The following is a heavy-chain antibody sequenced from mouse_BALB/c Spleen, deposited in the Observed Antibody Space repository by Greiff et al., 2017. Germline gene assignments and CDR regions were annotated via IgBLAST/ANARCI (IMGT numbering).Heavy chain of an antibody. V-gene: IGHV5-17*02. D-gene: IGHD1-1*01. Sequence: EVKLMESGGGLVQPGGSRKLSCAASGFTFSSFGMHWVRQAPEKGLEWVAYISSGSSTIYYADTVKGRFTISRDNPKNTLFLQMTSLRSEDTAMYYCARSYYGSRGDYAMDYWGQGTSVTVSS. CDR2: ISSGSSTI. J-gene: IGHJ4*01. CDR1: GFTFSSFG. CDR3: ARSYYGSRGDYAMDY.